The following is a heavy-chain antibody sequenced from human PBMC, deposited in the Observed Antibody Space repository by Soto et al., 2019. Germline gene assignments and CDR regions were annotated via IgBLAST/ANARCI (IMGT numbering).Heavy chain of an antibody. CDR1: GYTFTSYG. D-gene: IGHD5-18*01. V-gene: IGHV1-18*01. Sequence: ASVKVSCKASGYTFTSYGISWVRQAPGQGLEWMGWISAYNGNTNYAQKLQGRVTMTTDTSTSTAYMELRSLRSDDTAVYYCARLSTDLDTAMVDYYGMDVWGQGTTVTVSS. CDR2: ISAYNGNT. J-gene: IGHJ6*02. CDR3: ARLSTDLDTAMVDYYGMDV.